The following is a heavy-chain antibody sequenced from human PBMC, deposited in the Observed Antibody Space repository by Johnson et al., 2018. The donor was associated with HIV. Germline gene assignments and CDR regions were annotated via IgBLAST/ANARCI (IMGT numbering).Heavy chain of an antibody. D-gene: IGHD6-6*01. CDR2: ISYDGSNK. Sequence: VQLVESGGGVVQPGRSLRLSCAASGFTFSSYAMHWVRQAPGKGLEWVTVISYDGSNKYYADSVKGRFTISRYNSKNTLYLQMNSLRAEDTAVYYCARVGDSSSSLGAFDIWGQGTMVTVSS. V-gene: IGHV3-30*04. J-gene: IGHJ3*02. CDR3: ARVGDSSSSLGAFDI. CDR1: GFTFSSYA.